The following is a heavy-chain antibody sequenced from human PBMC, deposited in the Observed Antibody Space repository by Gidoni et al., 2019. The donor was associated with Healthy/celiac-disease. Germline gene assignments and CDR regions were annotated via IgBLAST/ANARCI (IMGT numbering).Heavy chain of an antibody. J-gene: IGHJ6*02. D-gene: IGHD6-13*01. CDR3: ARALVKQLVPYYYYGMDV. CDR1: GGTFSSYA. Sequence: QVQLVQSGAEVKKPGSSVKVSCKASGGTFSSYAISWVRQAPGQGLEWMGGIIPIFGTANYAQKFQGRVTITADKSTSTAYMELSSLRSEDTAVYYCARALVKQLVPYYYYGMDVWGQGTTVTVSS. CDR2: IIPIFGTA. V-gene: IGHV1-69*06.